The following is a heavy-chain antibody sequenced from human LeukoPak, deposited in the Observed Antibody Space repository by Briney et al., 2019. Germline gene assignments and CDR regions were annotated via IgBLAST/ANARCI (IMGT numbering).Heavy chain of an antibody. CDR1: GGSISSGGYS. CDR3: ARVLAAAGSNWFDP. V-gene: IGHV4-30-4*07. Sequence: PSETLSLTCAVSGGSISSGGYSWSWIRQPPGKGMEWIAYIYYTGNTYFNPSLKSRVTISVDTSKNQFSLKLSSVTAADTAVYYCARVLAAAGSNWFDPWGQGTLVTVSS. J-gene: IGHJ5*02. D-gene: IGHD6-13*01. CDR2: IYYTGNT.